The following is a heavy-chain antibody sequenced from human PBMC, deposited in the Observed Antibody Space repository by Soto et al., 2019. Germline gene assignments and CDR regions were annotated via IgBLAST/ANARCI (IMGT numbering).Heavy chain of an antibody. CDR3: ARKGNYDFWSGPGDNWFDP. D-gene: IGHD3-3*01. V-gene: IGHV4-34*01. Sequence: SETLSLTCAVYGGSFSGYYWSWIRQPPGKGLEWIGEINHSGSTNYNPSLKSRVTISVDTSKNQFSLRLSSVTAADTAVYYCARKGNYDFWSGPGDNWFDPWGQGTLVTVSS. J-gene: IGHJ5*02. CDR2: INHSGST. CDR1: GGSFSGYY.